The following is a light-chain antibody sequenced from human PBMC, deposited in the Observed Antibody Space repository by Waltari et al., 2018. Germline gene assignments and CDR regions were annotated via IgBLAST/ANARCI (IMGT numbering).Light chain of an antibody. V-gene: IGLV2-14*03. CDR2: DVT. CDR3: SSYTTRSTRV. CDR1: SSDVGDYKY. J-gene: IGLJ1*01. Sequence: QSALTQPASVSGSPGQSITISCTATSSDVGDYKYVSWYQQHPGKVPKLLIYDVTNRPSGISYLFSASKSGYTASLTISGLQAEDEADYYCSSYTTRSTRVFGTGTKVTVL.